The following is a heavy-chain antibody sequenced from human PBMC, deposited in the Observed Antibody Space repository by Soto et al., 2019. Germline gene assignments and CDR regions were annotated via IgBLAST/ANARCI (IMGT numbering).Heavy chain of an antibody. CDR2: INPSDGNR. CDR1: GYRFRFQG. V-gene: IGHV1-18*01. CDR3: ARDRLRGYDSSGFYS. Sequence: ASVKVSCKASGYRFRFQGINSVRPAPGQGLEWMGWINPSDGNRNFAQKFEDRVTMTTATSTNTVFLELRSLKSDDTAIYYCARDRLRGYDSSGFYSWGQGTMVTVSS. J-gene: IGHJ4*02. D-gene: IGHD3-22*01.